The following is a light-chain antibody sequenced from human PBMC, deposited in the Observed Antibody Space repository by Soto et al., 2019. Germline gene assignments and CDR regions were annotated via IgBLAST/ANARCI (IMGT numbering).Light chain of an antibody. V-gene: IGKV1-5*03. Sequence: IQMTQSPSTLSTSVGDRVTFTCRDSQSINIWLAWYQQKPGKAPKLLIYKASTLEVGVPSRFSGSGSGAEFTLTISTLQPSDFASYYCQQYNSYPLTFGEGTKV. J-gene: IGKJ1*01. CDR2: KAS. CDR1: QSINIW. CDR3: QQYNSYPLT.